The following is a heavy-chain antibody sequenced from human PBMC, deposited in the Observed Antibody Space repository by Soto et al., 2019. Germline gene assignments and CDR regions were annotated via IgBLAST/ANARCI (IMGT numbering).Heavy chain of an antibody. V-gene: IGHV3-23*01. Sequence: GGSLRLSCAASGFTFSSYAMSWVRQAPGKGLEWVSAISGSGGSTYYADSVKGRFTISRDNSKNTLYLQMNSLRAEDTAVYYCAKDRLKSVTTDYYYYMDVWGKGTTVTVSS. D-gene: IGHD4-17*01. CDR3: AKDRLKSVTTDYYYYMDV. CDR1: GFTFSSYA. CDR2: ISGSGGST. J-gene: IGHJ6*03.